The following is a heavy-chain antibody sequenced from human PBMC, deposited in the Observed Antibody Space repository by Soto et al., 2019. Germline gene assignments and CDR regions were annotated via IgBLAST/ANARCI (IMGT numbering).Heavy chain of an antibody. D-gene: IGHD3-10*01. V-gene: IGHV4-59*01. CDR2: IFYNGTT. Sequence: PSETLSLTCSVSGVSLTSYYWSWIRQTPGKTLEWIGCIFYNGTTNYNPSLKSRVTISLDMSKNQFSLKLKSVSAEETALYYCARGKGTHRYWGPGTLVTVSS. CDR1: GVSLTSYY. CDR3: ARGKGTHRY. J-gene: IGHJ4*02.